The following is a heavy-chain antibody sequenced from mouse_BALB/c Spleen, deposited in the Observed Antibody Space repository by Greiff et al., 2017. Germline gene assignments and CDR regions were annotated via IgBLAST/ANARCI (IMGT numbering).Heavy chain of an antibody. V-gene: IGHV4-2*02. J-gene: IGHJ1*01. CDR1: GFDFSRYW. CDR2: INPGSSTI. D-gene: IGHD2-1*01. CDR3: ARWDGNYRYFDV. Sequence: EVMLVESGGGLVQPGGSLNLSCAASGFDFSRYWMSWARQAPGKGQEWIGEINPGSSTINYTPSLKDKFIISRDNAKNTLYLQMSKVRSEDTALYYCARWDGNYRYFDVWGAGTTVTVSS.